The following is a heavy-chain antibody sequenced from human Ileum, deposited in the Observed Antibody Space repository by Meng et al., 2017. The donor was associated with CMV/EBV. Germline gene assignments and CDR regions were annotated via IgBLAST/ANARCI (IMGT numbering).Heavy chain of an antibody. Sequence: LQLQGPGPGLGKPSETLSLTCTVSGGSISSSSYYWGWIRQPPGKGLEWIGSIYYSGSTYYNPSLKSRVTISVDTSKNQFSLKLSSVTAADTAVYYCARDRGFSRFDPWGQGTLVTVSS. D-gene: IGHD3-10*01. J-gene: IGHJ5*02. V-gene: IGHV4-39*07. CDR3: ARDRGFSRFDP. CDR2: IYYSGST. CDR1: GGSISSSSYY.